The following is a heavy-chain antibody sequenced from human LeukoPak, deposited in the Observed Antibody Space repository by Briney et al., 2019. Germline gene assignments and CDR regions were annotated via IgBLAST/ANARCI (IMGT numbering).Heavy chain of an antibody. V-gene: IGHV3-30-3*01. CDR1: GFTFSSYA. J-gene: IGHJ3*02. CDR3: ARRELRYFDWLLYRGAFDI. Sequence: SCKASGFTFSSYAMHWVRQAPGKGLEWVAVISYDGSNKYYADSVEGRFTISRDNSKNTLYLQMNSLRAEDTAVYYCARRELRYFDWLLYRGAFDIWGQGTMVTVSS. D-gene: IGHD3-9*01. CDR2: ISYDGSNK.